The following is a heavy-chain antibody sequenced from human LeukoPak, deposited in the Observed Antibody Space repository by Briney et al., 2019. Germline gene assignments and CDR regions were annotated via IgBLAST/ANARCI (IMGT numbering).Heavy chain of an antibody. V-gene: IGHV3-23*01. D-gene: IGHD3-22*01. J-gene: IGHJ4*02. CDR3: AKDRARIKAYYYDSSGYYQPYYFDY. CDR1: GFTFSSYA. Sequence: PGGSLRLSCAASGFTFSSYAMSWVRQAPGKGLEWVSAISGSGGSTYYADSVKGRFTISRDNSKNTLYLQMNSLRAEDTAVYYCAKDRARIKAYYYDSSGYYQPYYFDYWGQGTLVTVSS. CDR2: ISGSGGST.